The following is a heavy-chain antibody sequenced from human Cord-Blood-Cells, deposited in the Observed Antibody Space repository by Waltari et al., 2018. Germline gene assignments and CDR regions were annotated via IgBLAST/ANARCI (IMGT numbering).Heavy chain of an antibody. CDR3: AKDRIWDPDDAFDI. CDR2: ISYDGSNK. J-gene: IGHJ3*02. D-gene: IGHD1-26*01. V-gene: IGHV3-30*18. Sequence: QVQLVESGGGVVQPGRSLRLSCAASGFTFSSYGMHWVRQAPGKGLEWVAVISYDGSNKYYADSVKGRFTISRDNSKNTLYLQMNSLRAEDTAVYYCAKDRIWDPDDAFDIWGQGTMVTVSS. CDR1: GFTFSSYG.